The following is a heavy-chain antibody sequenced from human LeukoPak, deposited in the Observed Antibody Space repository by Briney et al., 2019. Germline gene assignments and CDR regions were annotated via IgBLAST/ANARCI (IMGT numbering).Heavy chain of an antibody. CDR1: GFTFSSYA. Sequence: GGSLRLSCAASGFTFSSYAMSWVRQAPGKGLEWVSAISGSGGSTFYADAVKGRFTISRDNSKNALYLQMSSLRAEDTAVYYCAKRGSGNSLYWFDYWGQGTLVTVPS. J-gene: IGHJ4*02. CDR2: ISGSGGST. V-gene: IGHV3-23*01. D-gene: IGHD1-26*01. CDR3: AKRGSGNSLYWFDY.